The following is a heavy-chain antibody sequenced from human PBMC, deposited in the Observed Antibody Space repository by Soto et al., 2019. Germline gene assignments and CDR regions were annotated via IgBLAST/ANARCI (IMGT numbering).Heavy chain of an antibody. Sequence: PSETLSLTCAVSGGSISSSNWWSWVRQPPGKGLEWIGEIYHSGSTNYNPSLKSRVTISVDKSKNQFSLKLSSVTAADTAVYYCARKSDSSGYPTNYFDYWGQGTLVTAPQ. J-gene: IGHJ4*02. CDR2: IYHSGST. D-gene: IGHD3-22*01. CDR3: ARKSDSSGYPTNYFDY. V-gene: IGHV4-4*02. CDR1: GGSISSSNW.